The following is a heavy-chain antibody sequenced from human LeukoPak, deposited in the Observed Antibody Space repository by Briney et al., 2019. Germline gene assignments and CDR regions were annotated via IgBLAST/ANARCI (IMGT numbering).Heavy chain of an antibody. CDR3: ARVVRGQIDY. V-gene: IGHV4-59*08. CDR1: GGSISSYY. Sequence: PSETLSLTCTVSGGSISSYYWSWIRQPPGKGLEWIGYIYYSGSTNYNPSLKSRVTISVDTSKNQFSLKLSSVTAADTAVYYCARVVRGQIDYWGQGTLVTVSS. D-gene: IGHD2-8*01. J-gene: IGHJ4*02. CDR2: IYYSGST.